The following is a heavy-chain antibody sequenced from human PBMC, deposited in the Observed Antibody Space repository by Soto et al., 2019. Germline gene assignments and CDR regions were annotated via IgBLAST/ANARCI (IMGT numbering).Heavy chain of an antibody. CDR3: AAPYSSSSVVGLEYYYYYYGMDV. Sequence: QMQLVQSGPEVKKPGTSVKVSCKASGFTFTSSAVQWVRQARGQRLEWIGWIVVGSGNTNYAQKFQERVTITRDMSTSTAYMELSSLRSEDTAVYYCAAPYSSSSVVGLEYYYYYYGMDVWGQGTTVTVSS. J-gene: IGHJ6*02. CDR2: IVVGSGNT. V-gene: IGHV1-58*01. CDR1: GFTFTSSA. D-gene: IGHD6-6*01.